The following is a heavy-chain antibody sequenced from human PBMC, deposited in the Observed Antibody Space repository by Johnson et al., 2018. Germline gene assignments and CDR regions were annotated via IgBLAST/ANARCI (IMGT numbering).Heavy chain of an antibody. V-gene: IGHV3-21*01. CDR3: ARPRSGYHLPFDY. CDR1: GFTFSSYS. Sequence: EVQLVESGGGLVKPGGSLRLSCAASGFTFSSYSMNWVRQAPGEGLEWVSSISSSRSYIYYADSVKGRFTISRDNAKNSLFLQMNSLRVEDTAVYYCARPRSGYHLPFDYWGQGTLVTVSS. CDR2: ISSSRSYI. D-gene: IGHD5-12*01. J-gene: IGHJ4*02.